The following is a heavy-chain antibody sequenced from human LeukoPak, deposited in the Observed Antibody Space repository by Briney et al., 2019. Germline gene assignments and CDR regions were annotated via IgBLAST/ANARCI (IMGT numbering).Heavy chain of an antibody. CDR1: GYSFINYG. CDR3: ARDCIGCHGFDF. J-gene: IGHJ4*02. CDR2: VSAYADNT. D-gene: IGHD2-15*01. Sequence: ASVKVSRKTSGYSFINYGITWVRQAPGQGLEWMGWVSAYADNTNYVQKFQGRVSMTTDTSTNTAYMELRSLRPDDTAVYYCARDCIGCHGFDFWGQGTLVTVSS. V-gene: IGHV1-18*01.